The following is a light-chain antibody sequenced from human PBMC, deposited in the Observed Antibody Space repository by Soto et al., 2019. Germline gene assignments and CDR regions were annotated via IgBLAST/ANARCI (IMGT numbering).Light chain of an antibody. CDR1: QSLLGTNGHND. Sequence: DIVMTQSPLSLPVTPGEPASISCRSSQSLLGTNGHNDLDWYLQKPGQSPQLLIYLGSNRASGVPDRFSGSGSGTDFTLKISRVEAEDVGVYHCMQALRAPPTFGQGTKVEIK. CDR2: LGS. CDR3: MQALRAPPT. V-gene: IGKV2-28*01. J-gene: IGKJ1*01.